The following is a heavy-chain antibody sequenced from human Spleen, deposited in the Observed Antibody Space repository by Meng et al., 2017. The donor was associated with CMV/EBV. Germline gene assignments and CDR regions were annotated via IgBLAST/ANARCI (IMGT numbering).Heavy chain of an antibody. Sequence: ALVKVSCKVSGKILSKSSIHWVRQAPGKGLEWMGGFDPEKGESIYPQKFQGRVTMTEDTSTDTAYMELSSLRSEETAVYYCAMAFSLVVIATQGGFDYWGQGTLVTVSS. CDR3: AMAFSLVVIATQGGFDY. V-gene: IGHV1-24*01. CDR1: GKILSKSS. J-gene: IGHJ4*02. CDR2: FDPEKGES. D-gene: IGHD2-2*01.